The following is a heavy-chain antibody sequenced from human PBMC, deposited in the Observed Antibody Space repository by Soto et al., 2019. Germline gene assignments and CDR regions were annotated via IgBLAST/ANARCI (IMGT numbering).Heavy chain of an antibody. CDR1: GGSISSGGYY. CDR3: ARGGRYSYAFDY. D-gene: IGHD5-18*01. V-gene: IGHV4-31*03. J-gene: IGHJ4*02. Sequence: QVQLQESGPGLVKPSQTLSLTCTVSGGSISSGGYYWSWIRQHPGKGLEWIGYIYYSGSTYYNPSLKSRVTISVEPSKNQFSLKLSSVTAADTAVYYCARGGRYSYAFDYWGQGTLVTVSS. CDR2: IYYSGST.